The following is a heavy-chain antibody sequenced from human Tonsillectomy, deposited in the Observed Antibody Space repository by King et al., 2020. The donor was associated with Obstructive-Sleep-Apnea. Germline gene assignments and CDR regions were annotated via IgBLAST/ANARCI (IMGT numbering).Heavy chain of an antibody. D-gene: IGHD2-15*01. CDR3: YRASGGRTSCRAAWYFDL. V-gene: IGHV3-72*01. CDR1: RFTFSDHY. CDR2: TRNKANSDTT. Sequence: VQLVESGGGLVQPGGSLRLSCAASRFTFSDHYMDWVRQAPGKGLEWVGCTRNKANSDTTKYAAFVKGRFTISRDDSRDSLYLQMNSMKTEDTAMYYCYRASGGRTSCRAAWYFDLWGRGTLVTVSS. J-gene: IGHJ2*01.